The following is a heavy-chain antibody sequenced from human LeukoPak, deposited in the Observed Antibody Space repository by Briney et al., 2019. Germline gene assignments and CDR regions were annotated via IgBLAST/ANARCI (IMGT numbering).Heavy chain of an antibody. CDR1: GFTFSSYS. CDR2: ISSSSSYI. V-gene: IGHV3-21*04. J-gene: IGHJ4*02. Sequence: GGSLRLSCAASGFTFSSYSMNWVRQAPGKGLEWVSSISSSSSYIYYADSVKGRFTISRDNSKNTLYLQMNSLRAEDTAVYYCAKAIKLGIRGGLGYWGQGTLVTVSS. CDR3: AKAIKLGIRGGLGY. D-gene: IGHD7-27*01.